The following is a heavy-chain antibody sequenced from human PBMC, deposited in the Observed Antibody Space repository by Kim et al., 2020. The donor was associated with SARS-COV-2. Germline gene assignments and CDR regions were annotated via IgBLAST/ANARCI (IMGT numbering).Heavy chain of an antibody. CDR3: ARDPNWACSSTSCYAGVGYYYGMDV. CDR1: GFTFSDYY. CDR2: ISSSSSYT. V-gene: IGHV3-11*06. J-gene: IGHJ6*02. Sequence: GGSLRLSCAASGFTFSDYYMSWIRQAPGKGLEWVSYISSSSSYTNYADSVKGRFTISRDNAKNSLYLQMNSLRAEDTAVYYCARDPNWACSSTSCYAGVGYYYGMDVWGQGTTVTVSS. D-gene: IGHD2-2*01.